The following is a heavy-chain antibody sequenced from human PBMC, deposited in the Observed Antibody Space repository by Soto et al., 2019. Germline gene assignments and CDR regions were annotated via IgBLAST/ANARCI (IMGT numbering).Heavy chain of an antibody. CDR1: GDSISTADYY. J-gene: IGHJ4*02. D-gene: IGHD6-6*01. CDR2: IYYSGNT. CDR3: ARGIYSTSSFFDS. V-gene: IGHV4-30-4*01. Sequence: QVQLQESGPGLVKPSQTLSLTCTVSGDSISTADYYWNWIRQPPGKGLEWIGYIYYSGNTYYIPSLKSRVTISVDTAQNPIPLKLKSVAARDKAGDYCARGIYSTSSFFDSWGQGTLVTVSS.